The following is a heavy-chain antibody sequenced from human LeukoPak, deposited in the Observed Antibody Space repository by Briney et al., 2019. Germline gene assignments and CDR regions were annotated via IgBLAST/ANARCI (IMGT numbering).Heavy chain of an antibody. D-gene: IGHD3-22*01. CDR3: AKGVYESSGYHFAL. CDR1: GFTFVDYA. J-gene: IGHJ5*02. CDR2: ITGKGGGT. V-gene: IGHV3-23*01. Sequence: GGSLRLSCAASGFTFVDYAMSWVRQTQGKGLEWVSTITGKGGGTYYTDFVKGRFTISRDNSKNTLFLQMNSLRVDDTAVYFCAKGVYESSGYHFALWGRGTLVTVSS.